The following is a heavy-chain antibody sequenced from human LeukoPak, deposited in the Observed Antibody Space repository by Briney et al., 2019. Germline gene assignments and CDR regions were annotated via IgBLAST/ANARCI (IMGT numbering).Heavy chain of an antibody. J-gene: IGHJ4*02. CDR1: GGSFSGYY. D-gene: IGHD5-24*01. Sequence: SETLSLTCAVYGGSFSGYYWSWIRQPPGKGLEWIGEINHSGSTNYNPSLKSRVTISVNTSKNQFSLKLSSVTATDTAVYYCAREQRWLQSLDYWGQGTLVTVSS. CDR3: AREQRWLQSLDY. CDR2: INHSGST. V-gene: IGHV4-34*01.